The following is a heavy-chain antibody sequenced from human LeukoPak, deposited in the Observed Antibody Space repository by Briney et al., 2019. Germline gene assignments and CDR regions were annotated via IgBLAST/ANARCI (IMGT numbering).Heavy chain of an antibody. Sequence: PGGSLRLSCAASGFTFSGSPVHRVRQASGKGLEWVGRIRSRGNNYATAYAASVKGRFTISRDDSKNTAYLQMNSLKTEDTAVYCSSTLTYYYVNGGLLDWYFDLWGRGTLVTVSS. D-gene: IGHD3-22*01. CDR1: GFTFSGSP. V-gene: IGHV3-73*01. CDR3: STLTYYYVNGGLLDWYFDL. J-gene: IGHJ2*01. CDR2: IRSRGNNYAT.